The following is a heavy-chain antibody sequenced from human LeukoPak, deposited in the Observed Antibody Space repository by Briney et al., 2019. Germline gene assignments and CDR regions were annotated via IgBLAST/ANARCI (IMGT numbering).Heavy chain of an antibody. D-gene: IGHD3-3*01. V-gene: IGHV4-31*11. CDR2: IYFSGST. Sequence: PSETLSLTCAVSGGPIGSGLYSWTWIRQHPGKGLEWIGSIYFSGSTYYNPSLESRLTISGDASKNHFSLKVNSVSAADTAVYYCAAYTIFGVADWGQGTLVAVSS. CDR1: GGPIGSGLYS. CDR3: AAYTIFGVAD. J-gene: IGHJ4*02.